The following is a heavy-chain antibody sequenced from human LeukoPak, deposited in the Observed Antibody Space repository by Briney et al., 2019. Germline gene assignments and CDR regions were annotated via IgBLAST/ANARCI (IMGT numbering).Heavy chain of an antibody. CDR3: ARSGGRGYYPNYFDY. CDR2: IYSGGTT. J-gene: IGHJ4*02. Sequence: PGGSLRLSCAASEFTVTSNYMSWVRQAPGKGLEWVSVIYSGGTTYYADSVKGRFTISRDNSKNTLYLQMNSLRAEDTAVYYCARSGGRGYYPNYFDYWGRGTPVTVSS. V-gene: IGHV3-53*01. D-gene: IGHD3-22*01. CDR1: EFTVTSNY.